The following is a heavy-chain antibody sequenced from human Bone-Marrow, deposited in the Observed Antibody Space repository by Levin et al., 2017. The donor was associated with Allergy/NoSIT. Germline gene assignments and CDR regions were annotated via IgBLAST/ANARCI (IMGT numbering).Heavy chain of an antibody. CDR2: IKEDGSEK. Sequence: GGSLRLSCAASGFTFSTYWMSWVRQAPGKGLEWVANIKEDGSEKYYVDSVKGRFTISRDNAKNSLYLQMNSLRAEDTAVYYCARDLIYDRYSYGVKGGYYYYGMDVWGQGTTVTVSS. J-gene: IGHJ6*02. CDR1: GFTFSTYW. D-gene: IGHD5-18*01. V-gene: IGHV3-7*01. CDR3: ARDLIYDRYSYGVKGGYYYYGMDV.